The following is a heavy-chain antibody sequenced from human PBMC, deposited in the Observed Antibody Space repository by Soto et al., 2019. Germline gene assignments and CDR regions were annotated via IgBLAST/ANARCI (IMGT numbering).Heavy chain of an antibody. V-gene: IGHV4-34*01. D-gene: IGHD6-13*01. J-gene: IGHJ5*02. CDR3: ARQGIAAAGIGVLLGRNRRIQNWFDP. CDR2: INHSGST. Sequence: PSETLSLTCAVYGGSFSGYYWSWIRQPPGKGLEWIGEINHSGSTNYNPSLKSRVTISVDTSKNQFSLKLSSVTAADTAVYYCARQGIAAAGIGVLLGRNRRIQNWFDPWGQGTLVTVSS. CDR1: GGSFSGYY.